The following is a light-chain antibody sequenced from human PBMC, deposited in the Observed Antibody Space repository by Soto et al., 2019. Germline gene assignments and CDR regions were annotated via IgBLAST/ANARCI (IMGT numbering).Light chain of an antibody. CDR1: QSVSVNS. V-gene: IGKV3-20*01. CDR3: QQYGGSPFT. J-gene: IGKJ3*01. CDR2: AAS. Sequence: EIVLTQSPGTLSLSPGXRATLSCRASQSVSVNSLAWYQQKGGQAPRLLIYAASTRATGVPDRFSGTGSGTDFALTISRLETDDSAVYYCQQYGGSPFTFGPGTKLIS.